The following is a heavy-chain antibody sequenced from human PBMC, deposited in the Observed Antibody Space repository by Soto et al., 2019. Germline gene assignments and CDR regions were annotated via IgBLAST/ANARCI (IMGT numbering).Heavy chain of an antibody. CDR2: ISAYNANT. CDR1: GYTFRNFG. CDR3: ARENSYFDY. J-gene: IGHJ4*02. Sequence: QIPLLQSGAEVKKPGASVKVTCKASGYTFRNFGISWVRQAPGQGLEWMGWISAYNANTNYAQKFQGRLTMTADTSTSTAYMELRSLRSGDTAVYYCARENSYFDYWGQGTLVTVSS. V-gene: IGHV1-18*01.